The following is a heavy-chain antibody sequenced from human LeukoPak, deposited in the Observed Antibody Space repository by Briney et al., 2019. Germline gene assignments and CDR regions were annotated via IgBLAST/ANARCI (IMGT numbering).Heavy chain of an antibody. CDR1: GYSFTTYW. D-gene: IGHD2-15*01. CDR3: AKLYCSGGSCHVDY. CDR2: IYPGDSDT. J-gene: IGHJ4*02. V-gene: IGHV5-51*01. Sequence: GESLKISCKGSGYSFTTYWIGWVRQMPGKGLEWMGIIYPGDSDTRYGPSFQGQVTISGDKSISTANLQWSSLRASDTAMYYCAKLYCSGGSCHVDYWGQGTLVTVSS.